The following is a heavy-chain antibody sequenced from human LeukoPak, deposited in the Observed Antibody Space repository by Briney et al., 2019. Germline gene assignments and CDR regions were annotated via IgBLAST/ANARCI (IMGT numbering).Heavy chain of an antibody. D-gene: IGHD3-10*01. J-gene: IGHJ4*02. Sequence: GGSLRLSCAASGFTFSSYEMNWVRQAPGKGLEWVSYISSSGSTIYYADSVKGRFTISRDNAKNSLYLQMNSLRAEDTAVYYCATGVLWFGELFTDYWGQGTLVTVSS. CDR2: ISSSGSTI. CDR3: ATGVLWFGELFTDY. CDR1: GFTFSSYE. V-gene: IGHV3-48*03.